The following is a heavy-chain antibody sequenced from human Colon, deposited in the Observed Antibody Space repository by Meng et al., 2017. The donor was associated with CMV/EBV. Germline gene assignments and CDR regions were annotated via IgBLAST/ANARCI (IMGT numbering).Heavy chain of an antibody. CDR3: AKIWNYLGVY. D-gene: IGHD1-7*01. J-gene: IGHJ4*02. CDR1: GFTFSSYA. CDR2: ITGSAAST. Sequence: GGSLRLSCAASGFTFSSYAMSWVRQAPGKGLECVATITGSAASTYYADSVKGRFTISRDNSKNTLYLQMDSLSAEDTAIYYCAKIWNYLGVYWGQGTLVTVSS. V-gene: IGHV3-23*01.